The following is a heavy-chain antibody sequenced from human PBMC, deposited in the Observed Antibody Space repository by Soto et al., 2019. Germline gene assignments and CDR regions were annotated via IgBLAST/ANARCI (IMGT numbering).Heavy chain of an antibody. Sequence: EVQLGECGGGLVQPGGSLRLSCAASGFTFDDYAMHWVRQAPGKGLEWVSGISWNSGSIGYADSVKGRFTISRDNAKNSLYLQMNSLRAEDTALYYCAKGSGHQAVAGGTDYWGQGTLVTVSS. CDR2: ISWNSGSI. V-gene: IGHV3-9*01. D-gene: IGHD6-19*01. CDR1: GFTFDDYA. CDR3: AKGSGHQAVAGGTDY. J-gene: IGHJ4*02.